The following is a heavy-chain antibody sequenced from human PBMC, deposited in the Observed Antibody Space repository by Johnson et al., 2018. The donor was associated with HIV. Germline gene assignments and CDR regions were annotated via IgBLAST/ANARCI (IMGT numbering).Heavy chain of an antibody. Sequence: EVQLVESGGGVVRPGGSLTLSCAASGFSFDDYGMTWVRQIARKGLEWVSGINWNGGATGYADSVKGRFTNSRDNSKNTLYLQMNSLRVEDTAVYFCASGDDDGFWGQGTMVTVSS. V-gene: IGHV3-20*04. D-gene: IGHD5-12*01. J-gene: IGHJ3*01. CDR3: ASGDDDGF. CDR2: INWNGGAT. CDR1: GFSFDDYG.